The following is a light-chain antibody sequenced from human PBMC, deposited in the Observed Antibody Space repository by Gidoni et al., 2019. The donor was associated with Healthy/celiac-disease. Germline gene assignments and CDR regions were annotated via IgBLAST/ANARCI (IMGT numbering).Light chain of an antibody. CDR1: QSVSSSY. Sequence: EIVLTQSPGTLSLSPGERATLSCRASQSVSSSYLAWYQQKPGQAPRLLIYGASSRATGSPDRFSGRGSGTDFTLTISRLEPEDFAVYYCQQYGRTFGGGTKVEIK. J-gene: IGKJ4*01. CDR3: QQYGRT. CDR2: GAS. V-gene: IGKV3-20*01.